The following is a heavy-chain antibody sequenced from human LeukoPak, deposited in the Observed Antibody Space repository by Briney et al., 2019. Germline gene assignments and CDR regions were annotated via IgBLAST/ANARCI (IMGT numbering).Heavy chain of an antibody. CDR3: ARDLSGYGDTRFDY. CDR1: GFTFSSYS. J-gene: IGHJ4*02. D-gene: IGHD4-17*01. CDR2: ISSSSSTI. Sequence: GGSLRLSCAASGFTFSSYSMNWVRQAPGKGLDWVSYISSSSSTIYYADSVKGRFTISRDNAKNSLYLQMNSLRAEDTAVYYCARDLSGYGDTRFDYWGQGTLVTVSS. V-gene: IGHV3-48*01.